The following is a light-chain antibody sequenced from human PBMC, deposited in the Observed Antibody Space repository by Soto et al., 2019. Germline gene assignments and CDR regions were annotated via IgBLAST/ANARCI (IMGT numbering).Light chain of an antibody. V-gene: IGKV1-39*01. CDR3: QQSYSTPRT. Sequence: DIQMTQSPSSLSASLGDRVAITCRASQRISNYLNWYQQKPGKAPKLLIYAASTLQSGVPSRFSVSVSRTDFTLTISSLQPEDFATYYCQQSYSTPRTFGQGTKVDI. J-gene: IGKJ1*01. CDR1: QRISNY. CDR2: AAS.